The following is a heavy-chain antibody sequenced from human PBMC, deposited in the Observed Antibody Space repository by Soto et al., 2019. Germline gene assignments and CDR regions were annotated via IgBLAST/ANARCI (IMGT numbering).Heavy chain of an antibody. CDR2: IWYDGSNK. Sequence: PGGSLRLSCAASGFTFSSYGMHWIRQAPGKGLEWVAVIWYDGSNKYYADSVKGRFTISRDNSKNTLYLQMNSLGAEDTAVYYCARVAYSSSSYYYYYGMDVWGQGTTVTVS. D-gene: IGHD6-6*01. CDR1: GFTFSSYG. CDR3: ARVAYSSSSYYYYYGMDV. J-gene: IGHJ6*02. V-gene: IGHV3-33*01.